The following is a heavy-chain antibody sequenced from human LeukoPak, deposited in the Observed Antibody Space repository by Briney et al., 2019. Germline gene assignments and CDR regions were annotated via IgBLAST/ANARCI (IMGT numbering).Heavy chain of an antibody. CDR3: ASYHYYDSSGYFGDSPAFDI. J-gene: IGHJ3*02. D-gene: IGHD3-22*01. Sequence: GESLKISCKGSGYSFTSYWIGWVRQMPGKGLEWMGIIYPGDSDTRYSPSFQGQVTISADKPISTAYLQWSSLKASDTAMYYCASYHYYDSSGYFGDSPAFDIWGQGTMVTVSS. CDR1: GYSFTSYW. CDR2: IYPGDSDT. V-gene: IGHV5-51*01.